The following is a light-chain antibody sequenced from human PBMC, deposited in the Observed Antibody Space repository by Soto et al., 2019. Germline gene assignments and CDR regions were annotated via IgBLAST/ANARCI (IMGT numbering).Light chain of an antibody. CDR1: QSVSSY. V-gene: IGKV3-11*01. Sequence: EIVLTQSPATLSLSPGERATLSCRASQSVSSYLAWYQQKPGQTPRLLIYDASNRATGIPARFSGSGSGTDFTLTISSLEPEDFAVYYCQQYITRPPYTFGQGTKLEMK. CDR2: DAS. J-gene: IGKJ2*01. CDR3: QQYITRPPYT.